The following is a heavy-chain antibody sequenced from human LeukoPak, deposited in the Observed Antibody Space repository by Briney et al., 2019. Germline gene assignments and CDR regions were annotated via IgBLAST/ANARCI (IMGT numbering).Heavy chain of an antibody. CDR3: ARVSGYSGTWYVDY. D-gene: IGHD6-13*01. CDR1: GFTFSNYG. CDR2: IWYDGSNK. J-gene: IGHJ4*02. V-gene: IGHV3-33*08. Sequence: GRSLRLSCAASGFTFSNYGMHCVRQAPGKGLEWVAIIWYDGSNKYYADFVKGRFTTSRDNSKNTLYLQMNSLRADDTAVYYCARVSGYSGTWYVDYWGQGTLVTVSS.